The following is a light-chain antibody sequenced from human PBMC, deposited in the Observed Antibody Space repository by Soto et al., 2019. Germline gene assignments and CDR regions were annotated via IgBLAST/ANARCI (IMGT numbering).Light chain of an antibody. CDR1: QTISSN. J-gene: IGKJ3*01. Sequence: DIVMTQSPATLSVSPGERATLSCRASQTISSNLAWYQQKPGQTPRLLIYGASTRAAGIPARFSGSGSGTDFTLTITSLQSEDFAVYYCQQYNNWPPFTFGP. CDR2: GAS. CDR3: QQYNNWPPFT. V-gene: IGKV3-15*01.